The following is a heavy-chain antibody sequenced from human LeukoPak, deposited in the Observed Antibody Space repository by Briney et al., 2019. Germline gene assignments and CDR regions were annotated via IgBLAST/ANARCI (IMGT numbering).Heavy chain of an antibody. D-gene: IGHD3-22*01. CDR2: IKYTGDAT. Sequence: GGSLRLSCAASGFTFSNNAMSWVRQAPGKGLEWVSTIKYTGDATYYADSVKGRFTISRDISNSTLYLQMNSLRAEDTAVYYCAGSYYYDSSEYWGQGTLVTVSS. CDR1: GFTFSNNA. V-gene: IGHV3-23*01. J-gene: IGHJ4*02. CDR3: AGSYYYDSSEY.